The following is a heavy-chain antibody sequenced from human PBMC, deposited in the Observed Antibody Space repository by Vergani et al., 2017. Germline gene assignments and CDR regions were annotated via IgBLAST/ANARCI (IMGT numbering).Heavy chain of an antibody. CDR3: ARDRGGGAAGPFYYYYYGMDV. CDR1: GFTVSSNY. V-gene: IGHV3-66*03. Sequence: AQLGQSDSEVKKPGDSVTLSCATSGFTVSSNYMSWVRQAPGKGLEWVSVIYSGGNTYYADSVKGRFTISRDNSKNTLYLQMNSLRAEDTAVYYCARDRGGGAAGPFYYYYYGMDVWGQGTTVTVSS. D-gene: IGHD6-13*01. CDR2: IYSGGNT. J-gene: IGHJ6*02.